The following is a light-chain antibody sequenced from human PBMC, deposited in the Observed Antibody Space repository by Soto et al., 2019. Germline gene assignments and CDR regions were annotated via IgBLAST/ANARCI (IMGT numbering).Light chain of an antibody. CDR1: QSVSGSY. Sequence: EIVLTQSPGTLSLSPGEGATLSCRASQSVSGSYLAWYQQRPGQPPRLLVYGATTRATGIPDRISGSGSGTDFTLTISGLEPEDFAVYYCQQYTSSPWTFGQGNKVEIK. CDR2: GAT. J-gene: IGKJ1*01. V-gene: IGKV3-20*01. CDR3: QQYTSSPWT.